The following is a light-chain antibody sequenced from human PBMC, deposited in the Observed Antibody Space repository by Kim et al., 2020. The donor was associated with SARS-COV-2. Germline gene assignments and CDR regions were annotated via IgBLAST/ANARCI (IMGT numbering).Light chain of an antibody. CDR3: QSYDGNSWV. CDR2: END. J-gene: IGLJ3*02. Sequence: LTQPHSLSESPGKTVTLSCTRSSGSIASQYVQWYQQRPDSAPTTVIYENDQRPSGVPDRFSGSIDSSSNSASLTISRLKTEDEADYYCQSYDGNSWV. V-gene: IGLV6-57*04. CDR1: SGSIASQY.